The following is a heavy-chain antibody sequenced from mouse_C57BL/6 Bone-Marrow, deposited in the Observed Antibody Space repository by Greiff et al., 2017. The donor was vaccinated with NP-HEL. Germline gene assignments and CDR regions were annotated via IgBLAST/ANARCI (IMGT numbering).Heavy chain of an antibody. J-gene: IGHJ2*01. CDR3: ARRRDYYGGY. V-gene: IGHV1-50*01. D-gene: IGHD1-1*01. CDR1: GYTFTSYW. Sequence: LQQPGAELVKPGASVKLSCKASGYTFTSYWMQWVKQRPGQGLEWIGEIDPSDSYTNYNQKFKGKATLTVDTSSSTAYMQLSSLTSEDSAVYYCARRRDYYGGYWGQGTTLTVSS. CDR2: IDPSDSYT.